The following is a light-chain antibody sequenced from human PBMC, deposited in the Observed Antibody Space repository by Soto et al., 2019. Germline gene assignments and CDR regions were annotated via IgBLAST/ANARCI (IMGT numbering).Light chain of an antibody. CDR2: EGS. V-gene: IGLV2-23*01. CDR1: SSDIASYNL. J-gene: IGLJ3*02. Sequence: QSALTQHDSGSGSPGQSSTISFTGSSSDIASYNLVSWYQQHPGQAPKLMIYEGSNRPSGVSNRFSGSKPGNPASLTIAGLQAEDEADYYCGSHVGRSTLLFGGGTKVTVL. CDR3: GSHVGRSTLL.